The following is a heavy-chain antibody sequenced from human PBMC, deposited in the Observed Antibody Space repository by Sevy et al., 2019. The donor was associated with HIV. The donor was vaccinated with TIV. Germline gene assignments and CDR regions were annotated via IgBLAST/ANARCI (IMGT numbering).Heavy chain of an antibody. D-gene: IGHD4-17*01. CDR1: GFTFSSYE. Sequence: GGSLRLSCVASGFTFSSYEMNWVRQAPGKGLEWVSYISNIGTSMYYSDSVKGRSTISRDNARNSLYLQMNSLRAEDTAVYDCARDLPPSATTVAHFDCWGQRTLVTVSS. CDR2: ISNIGTSM. J-gene: IGHJ4*02. V-gene: IGHV3-48*03. CDR3: ARDLPPSATTVAHFDC.